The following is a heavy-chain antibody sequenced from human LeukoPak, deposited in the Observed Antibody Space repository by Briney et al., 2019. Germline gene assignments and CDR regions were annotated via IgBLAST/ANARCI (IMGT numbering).Heavy chain of an antibody. Sequence: GGSLRLSCAASGFTFSSYSMNWVRQAPGKGLEWVSYISSSSSTIYYADSVKGRFTISRDNAKNSLYLQMNSLRAEDTAVYYCAKDRADIVVVVAATRTPPNYWGQGTLVTVSS. CDR3: AKDRADIVVVVAATRTPPNY. V-gene: IGHV3-48*01. D-gene: IGHD2-15*01. CDR1: GFTFSSYS. CDR2: ISSSSSTI. J-gene: IGHJ4*02.